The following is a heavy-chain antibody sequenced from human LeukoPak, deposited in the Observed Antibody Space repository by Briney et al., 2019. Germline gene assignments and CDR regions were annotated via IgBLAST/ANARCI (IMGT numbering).Heavy chain of an antibody. V-gene: IGHV4-4*02. CDR3: ARVGSGYYYFDY. D-gene: IGHD3-22*01. CDR2: IYHSGST. CDR1: GGSISSSNW. J-gene: IGHJ4*02. Sequence: SETLSLTCAVSGGSISSSNWWSWVRQPPGKGLDWIGEIYHSGSTNYNPSLKSRVTISVDTSKNQFSLKLSSVTAADTAVYYCARVGSGYYYFDYWGQGTLVTVSS.